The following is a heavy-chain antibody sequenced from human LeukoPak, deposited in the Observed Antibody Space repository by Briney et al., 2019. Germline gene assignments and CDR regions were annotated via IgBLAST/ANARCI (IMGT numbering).Heavy chain of an antibody. D-gene: IGHD1-1*01. J-gene: IGHJ6*03. Sequence: SETLSLTCSVSGGSISSGSCYWSWIRQPAGKGLEWIGRIYTSGSTNYNPSLKSRVTTSVDTSKNQFSLKLSSVTAADTAVYYCARTVKRYYYYYYMDVWGKGTTVTVSS. CDR2: IYTSGST. CDR3: ARTVKRYYYYYYMDV. V-gene: IGHV4-61*02. CDR1: GGSISSGSCY.